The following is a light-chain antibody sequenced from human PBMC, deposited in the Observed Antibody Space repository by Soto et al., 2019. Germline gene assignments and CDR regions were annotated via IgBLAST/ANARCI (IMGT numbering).Light chain of an antibody. CDR2: DVS. Sequence: QSALTQPASVSGSPGQSITISCTGTSSDVGSYNYVSWYQQHPGKAPKLMIYDVSNRPSGVSDRFSGSKSGNTASLTISGLQAEDEADYYCSSYTSSSTVVFGGGIKVTVL. V-gene: IGLV2-14*01. CDR3: SSYTSSSTVV. CDR1: SSDVGSYNY. J-gene: IGLJ2*01.